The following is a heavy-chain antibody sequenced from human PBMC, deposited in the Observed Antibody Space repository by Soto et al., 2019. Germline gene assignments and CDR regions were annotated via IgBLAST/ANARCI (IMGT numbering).Heavy chain of an antibody. V-gene: IGHV3-53*01. CDR1: GFTVSSNY. CDR3: ARDRVESGYPEYFQH. Sequence: EVQLGESGGGLIQPGGSLRLSCAACGFTVSSNYMSWVRQAPGKGLEWVSVIDSGGSTYYADSVKGRFTISRDNSKNTLYLQMNSLRAEDTAVYYCARDRVESGYPEYFQHWGQGTLVTASS. CDR2: IDSGGST. D-gene: IGHD3-22*01. J-gene: IGHJ1*01.